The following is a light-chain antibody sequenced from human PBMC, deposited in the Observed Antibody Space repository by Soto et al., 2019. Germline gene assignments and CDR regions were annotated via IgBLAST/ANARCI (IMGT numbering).Light chain of an antibody. CDR2: DVG. CDR3: SSYTSSTTGVV. J-gene: IGLJ2*01. Sequence: QSALTQPASVSGSPGQSITISCTGTSSDVGGHKFVSWYQQNPGRAPKLIIYDVGNLPSGVSTRFSGSKSGNTASLTITGLRAEDEADDYCSSYTSSTTGVVFGGGTKVTVL. CDR1: SSDVGGHKF. V-gene: IGLV2-14*01.